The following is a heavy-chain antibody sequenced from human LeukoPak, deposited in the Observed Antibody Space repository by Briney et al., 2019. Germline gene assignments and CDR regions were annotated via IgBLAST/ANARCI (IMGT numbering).Heavy chain of an antibody. V-gene: IGHV1-18*04. Sequence: ASVKVSCKASGYTFTTCGISWVRQAPGQGLEWMGWISAYNGNTNYAQKLQGRVTMTTDTSTSTAYMELRSLRSDDTAVYYCARIYSYGNGVYYFDYWGQGTLVTVSS. J-gene: IGHJ4*02. D-gene: IGHD5-18*01. CDR3: ARIYSYGNGVYYFDY. CDR2: ISAYNGNT. CDR1: GYTFTTCG.